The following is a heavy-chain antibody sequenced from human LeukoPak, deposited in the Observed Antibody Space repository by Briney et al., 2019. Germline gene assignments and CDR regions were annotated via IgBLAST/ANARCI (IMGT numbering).Heavy chain of an antibody. J-gene: IGHJ4*02. CDR3: ARDYLGSSSGWYPRVY. Sequence: PGRSLRLSCAAFGFTFSSYWMSWVRQAPGKGLEWVANIKQDGSEKYYVDSVKGRFTISRDNAKNSLYLQMNSLRAEDTAVYYCARDYLGSSSGWYPRVYWGQGTLVTVSS. CDR1: GFTFSSYW. D-gene: IGHD6-19*01. V-gene: IGHV3-7*01. CDR2: IKQDGSEK.